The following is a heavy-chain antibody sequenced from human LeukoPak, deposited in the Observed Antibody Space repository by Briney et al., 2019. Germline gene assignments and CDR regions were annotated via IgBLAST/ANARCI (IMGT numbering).Heavy chain of an antibody. Sequence: GASVKVSCKTSGYTFTTYGISWVRQAPGQGLEWMGLVSAYNGNTNYVQKFQDRVTMTTDTSTRTAYMELRSLRSDDTAVYFCARVWKRDDYNSFSFDPWGQGTLVTVSS. J-gene: IGHJ5*02. V-gene: IGHV1-18*01. CDR3: ARVWKRDDYNSFSFDP. CDR1: GYTFTTYG. D-gene: IGHD5-24*01. CDR2: VSAYNGNT.